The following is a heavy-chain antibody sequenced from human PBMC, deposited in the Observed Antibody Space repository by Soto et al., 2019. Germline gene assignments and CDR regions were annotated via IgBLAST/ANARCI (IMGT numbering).Heavy chain of an antibody. Sequence: QVQLQESGPRLVKPSQTLSLTCTVSGDSISSGGFYWTWIRQHPGKGLEWMGYIYHSGNAYYNPSLKSRLTISVDISKNQFSLKLSSVTAADAAVYYCARDQEVNYADYGGSDFYYGLDVW. J-gene: IGHJ6*01. CDR3: ARDQEVNYADYGGSDFYYGLDV. V-gene: IGHV4-31*03. CDR2: IYHSGNA. CDR1: GDSISSGGFY. D-gene: IGHD4-17*01.